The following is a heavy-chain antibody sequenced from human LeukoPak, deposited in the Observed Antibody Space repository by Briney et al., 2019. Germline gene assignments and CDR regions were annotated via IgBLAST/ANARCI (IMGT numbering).Heavy chain of an antibody. Sequence: PSETLSLTCTGSGGSISSHYWSWIRQPPGKGLEWIGYIYYSGSTNYNPSLKSRVTISVDTSKNQFSLKLSSVTAADTAVYYCARDLGATGVIDYWGQGTLVTVSS. CDR2: IYYSGST. D-gene: IGHD1-26*01. CDR3: ARDLGATGVIDY. J-gene: IGHJ4*02. V-gene: IGHV4-59*11. CDR1: GGSISSHY.